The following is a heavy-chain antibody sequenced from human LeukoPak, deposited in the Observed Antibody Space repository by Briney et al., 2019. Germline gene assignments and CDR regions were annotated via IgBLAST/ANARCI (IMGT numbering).Heavy chain of an antibody. CDR2: ISSSSSTI. D-gene: IGHD5-18*01. Sequence: GGSLRLSWAASGFTFSSYSMNWVRQAPGKGLEWVSYISSSSSTIYYADSVKGRFTISRDNAKNSLYLQMNSLRAEDTAVYYCARDKDPYGYSYGPFDYWGQGTLVTVSS. V-gene: IGHV3-48*01. J-gene: IGHJ4*02. CDR3: ARDKDPYGYSYGPFDY. CDR1: GFTFSSYS.